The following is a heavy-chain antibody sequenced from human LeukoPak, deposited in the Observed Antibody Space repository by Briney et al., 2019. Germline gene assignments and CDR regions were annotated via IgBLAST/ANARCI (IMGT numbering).Heavy chain of an antibody. CDR2: IYTSGST. V-gene: IGHV4-61*02. CDR3: ARDDRYGDFHLV. J-gene: IGHJ6*04. CDR1: GGSISSGSYY. D-gene: IGHD4-17*01. Sequence: SETLSLTFTVSGGSISSGSYYWSWIRQPAGKGLEWIGRIYTSGSTNYNPSLKSRVTISVDTSKNQFSLKLSSVTAADTAVYYCARDDRYGDFHLVWGKGTTVTVSS.